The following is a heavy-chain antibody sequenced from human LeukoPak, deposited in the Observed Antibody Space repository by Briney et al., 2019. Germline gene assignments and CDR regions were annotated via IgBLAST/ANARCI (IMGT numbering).Heavy chain of an antibody. D-gene: IGHD6-13*01. Sequence: GGSLRLSCAASGFTVSSNYMSWVRQAPGKGLEWVSVIYSGGSTYYADSVKGRFTISRDNSKNTLYLQMNSLRAEDTAVYYCARGRDSSSWSFDYWGQGTLVTVSS. V-gene: IGHV3-53*01. CDR3: ARGRDSSSWSFDY. J-gene: IGHJ4*02. CDR1: GFTVSSNY. CDR2: IYSGGST.